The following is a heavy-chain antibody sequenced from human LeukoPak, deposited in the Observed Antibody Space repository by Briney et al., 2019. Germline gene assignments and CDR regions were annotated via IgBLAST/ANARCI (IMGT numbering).Heavy chain of an antibody. CDR3: AGVVPACPFDY. CDR1: GFTFSSYG. J-gene: IGHJ4*02. D-gene: IGHD2-2*01. CDR2: ISYDGGNK. V-gene: IGHV3-30*03. Sequence: GRSLRLSCAASGFTFSSYGMHWVRQAPGKGLEWVAVISYDGGNKYYADSVKGRFTISRDNSKNTLYLQMNSLRAEDTAVYYCAGVVPACPFDYWGQGTLVTVSS.